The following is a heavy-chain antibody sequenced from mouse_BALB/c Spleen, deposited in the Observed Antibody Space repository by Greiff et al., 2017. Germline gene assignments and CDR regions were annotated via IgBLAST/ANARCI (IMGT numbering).Heavy chain of an antibody. CDR3: ARSTGFAY. Sequence: EVKLMESGGGLVKPGGSLKFSCAASGFTFSSYAMSWVRQTPEKRLEWVASISSGGSTYYPDSVKGRFTISRDNARNILYLQMSSLRSEDTAMYYCARSTGFAYWGQGTLVTVSA. V-gene: IGHV5-6-5*01. D-gene: IGHD2-1*01. J-gene: IGHJ3*01. CDR1: GFTFSSYA. CDR2: ISSGGST.